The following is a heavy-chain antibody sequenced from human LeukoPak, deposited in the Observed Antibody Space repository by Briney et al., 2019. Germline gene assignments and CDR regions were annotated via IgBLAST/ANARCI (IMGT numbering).Heavy chain of an antibody. J-gene: IGHJ4*02. D-gene: IGHD4-17*01. Sequence: GGSLRLSCAAYGFTFSNNWMTWVRQAPGKGLEWMASVKKDASEKYYVDSVKGRFTISRDNAKNSLYLQMNSLRAEDTAVYYCARDDQTTVTTVDYWGQGTLVTVSS. CDR1: GFTFSNNW. CDR2: VKKDASEK. CDR3: ARDDQTTVTTVDY. V-gene: IGHV3-7*01.